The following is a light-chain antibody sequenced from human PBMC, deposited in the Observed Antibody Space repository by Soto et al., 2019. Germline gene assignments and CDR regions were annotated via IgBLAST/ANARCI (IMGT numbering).Light chain of an antibody. V-gene: IGLV2-14*01. CDR2: EVS. J-gene: IGLJ2*01. CDR3: SSYRTKSSVV. CDR1: SSDVGGYNY. Sequence: QSALTQPASVSGSPGQSITISCTGTSSDVGGYNYVSWYQHHPGKAPKLMIYEVSSRPSGVSNRFFGSKSGNTASLTISGLQTEDEADYSCSSYRTKSSVVFGGGTKLTVL.